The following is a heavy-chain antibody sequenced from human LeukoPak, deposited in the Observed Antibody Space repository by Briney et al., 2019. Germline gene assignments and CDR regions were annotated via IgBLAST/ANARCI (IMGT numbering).Heavy chain of an antibody. CDR2: ISAYNGNT. J-gene: IGHJ4*02. CDR3: ASGTYHSDPRDGLYLKYFDY. CDR1: GYTFTNYG. Sequence: RASVKVSCKASGYTFTNYGISWVRPAPGQGLEWMGWISAYNGNTNYAQILQGRVTMTTDTSTSTAYMELRSLRSDDTAVYYCASGTYHSDPRDGLYLKYFDYWGQGTLVTVSS. D-gene: IGHD5-24*01. V-gene: IGHV1-18*01.